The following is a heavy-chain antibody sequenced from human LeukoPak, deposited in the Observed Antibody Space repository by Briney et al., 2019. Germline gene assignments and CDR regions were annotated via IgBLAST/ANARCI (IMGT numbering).Heavy chain of an antibody. CDR2: IKQDGSEE. CDR1: GFTFSSYW. Sequence: GGSLRLSCAASGFTFSSYWMSWVRQAPGKGLEWVASIKQDGSEEYYVDSVKGRFTISRDNAKNSLHLQMNRLKDEDTAVYYCARARNTMVRGLFDYWGQGTLVTVSS. J-gene: IGHJ4*02. D-gene: IGHD3-10*01. V-gene: IGHV3-7*01. CDR3: ARARNTMVRGLFDY.